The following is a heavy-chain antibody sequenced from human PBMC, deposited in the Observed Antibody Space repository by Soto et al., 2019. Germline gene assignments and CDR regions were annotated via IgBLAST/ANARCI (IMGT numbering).Heavy chain of an antibody. Sequence: SETLSLTCIVSGDSMSSGAYYWNWIRQHPGKGLEWIGYIYYSGNTYYNPSLKSRIVISVDTSKNQFSLNLGSVTAADTSIYYCASSYSGYLDNWGRGALVTVSS. J-gene: IGHJ4*02. CDR2: IYYSGNT. CDR1: GDSMSSGAYY. CDR3: ASSYSGYLDN. D-gene: IGHD3-22*01. V-gene: IGHV4-31*03.